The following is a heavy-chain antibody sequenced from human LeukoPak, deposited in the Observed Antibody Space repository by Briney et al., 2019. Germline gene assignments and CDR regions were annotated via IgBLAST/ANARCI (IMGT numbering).Heavy chain of an antibody. CDR3: ARVKWELLGDYYFDY. Sequence: PGGSLRLSCAASGFTFSTYALHWVRQAPGKGLEWVAVISYDGRNEYYADSMKGRFSISRDNSKNTLYLQMNSLRAEDSAVYYCARVKWELLGDYYFDYWGQGTLVTVSS. CDR2: ISYDGRNE. J-gene: IGHJ4*02. V-gene: IGHV3-30*04. D-gene: IGHD1-26*01. CDR1: GFTFSTYA.